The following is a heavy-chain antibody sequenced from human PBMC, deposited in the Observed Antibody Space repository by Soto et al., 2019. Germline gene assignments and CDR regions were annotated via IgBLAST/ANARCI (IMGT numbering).Heavy chain of an antibody. CDR1: GDSISSGGYS. D-gene: IGHD1-26*01. J-gene: IGHJ6*02. CDR3: ERDGAWRGFDV. V-gene: IGHV4-30-2*01. Sequence: SETLSLTCTVSGDSISSGGYSWSWIRQPPGKGLEWVGYIDRSGSTHYNPSLQSRVTISVDRSSHQFSLSLTSVTAADTAFYYCERDGAWRGFDVWGQGTTVTVSS. CDR2: IDRSGST.